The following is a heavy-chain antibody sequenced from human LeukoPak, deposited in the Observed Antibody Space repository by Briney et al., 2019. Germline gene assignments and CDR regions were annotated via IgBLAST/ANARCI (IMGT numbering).Heavy chain of an antibody. Sequence: ASVKVSCKASGYTFTDYYMHWVRQAPGQGLEWMGWINPNSGGTNYAQEFQGRVTMTRDTSISTAYMELSRLRSDDTAVYYCAREVCSGGSCYGWFDSWGQGTLVTVSS. D-gene: IGHD2-15*01. J-gene: IGHJ5*01. V-gene: IGHV1-2*02. CDR3: AREVCSGGSCYGWFDS. CDR1: GYTFTDYY. CDR2: INPNSGGT.